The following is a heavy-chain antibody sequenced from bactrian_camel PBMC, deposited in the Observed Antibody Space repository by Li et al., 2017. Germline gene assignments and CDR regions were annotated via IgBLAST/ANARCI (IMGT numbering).Heavy chain of an antibody. J-gene: IGHJ4*01. CDR1: GNIYSRYC. CDR2: IYTRDGNT. D-gene: IGHD1*01. Sequence: EVQLVESGGGSVQAGGSLRLSCVASGNIYSRYCLGWFRQAPGKERERVAAIYTRDGNTYYADSVKGRFTISQDNAENTVYLQMNSLKPEDTAMYYCAADPGRCVHNFYDANRLAYKGQGTQVTVS. V-gene: IGHV3S40*01.